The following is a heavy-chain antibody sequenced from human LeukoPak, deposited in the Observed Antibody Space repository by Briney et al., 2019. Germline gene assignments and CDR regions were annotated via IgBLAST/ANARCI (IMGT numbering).Heavy chain of an antibody. D-gene: IGHD3-22*01. CDR3: SARFGNYSDVDY. Sequence: PGGSLRLSCAASGFTFSNAWLSWVRQAPGKGLEWVGRIKSKTDGGTTDYAAPVKGRFTISRDDSKSTLYLQMNSLKTEDTAVYYWSARFGNYSDVDYWGQGTLVTVSS. V-gene: IGHV3-15*01. CDR2: IKSKTDGGTT. J-gene: IGHJ4*02. CDR1: GFTFSNAW.